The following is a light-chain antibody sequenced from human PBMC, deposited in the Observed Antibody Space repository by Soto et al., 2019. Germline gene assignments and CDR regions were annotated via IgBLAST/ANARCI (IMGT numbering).Light chain of an antibody. J-gene: IGLJ3*02. V-gene: IGLV2-14*03. CDR1: SSDVGGYNY. CDR3: SSYTTSGTFGV. Sequence: QAVVTQPASVSGSPGQSITISCTGTSSDVGGYNYVSWYQHHPGKAPKLIIYDVSNRPSGVSNRFSGSKSGNTASLTISGLQAEDEADYHCSSYTTSGTFGVFGGGTKLTVL. CDR2: DVS.